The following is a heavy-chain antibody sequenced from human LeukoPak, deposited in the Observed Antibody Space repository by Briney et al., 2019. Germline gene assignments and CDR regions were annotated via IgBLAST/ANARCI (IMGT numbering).Heavy chain of an antibody. V-gene: IGHV3-23*01. CDR1: GFTFSSYA. CDR2: ISGSGGST. J-gene: IGHJ3*02. D-gene: IGHD3-16*01. CDR3: ARVSRLGELHFDI. Sequence: QPGGSLRLSCAASGFTFSSYAMSWVRQAPGKGLEWVSAISGSGGSTYYADSVKGRFTISRDNSKNTLYLQMNSLRPEDTAVYYCARVSRLGELHFDIWGQGTMVTVSS.